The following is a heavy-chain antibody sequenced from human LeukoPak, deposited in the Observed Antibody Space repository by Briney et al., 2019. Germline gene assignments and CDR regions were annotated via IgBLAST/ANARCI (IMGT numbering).Heavy chain of an antibody. J-gene: IGHJ4*02. V-gene: IGHV3-53*01. Sequence: PGGSLRLSCAASGFTFSSYWMNWARQAPGKGLEWVSVIYSGGSTYYADSVKGRFTISRDNSKNTLYLQMNSLRAEDTAVYYCARVRGYYDSSGYPFDYWGQGTLVTVSS. CDR3: ARVRGYYDSSGYPFDY. CDR2: IYSGGST. D-gene: IGHD3-22*01. CDR1: GFTFSSYW.